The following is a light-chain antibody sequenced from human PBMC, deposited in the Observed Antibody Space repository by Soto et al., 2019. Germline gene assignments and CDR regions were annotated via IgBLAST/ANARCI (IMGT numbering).Light chain of an antibody. CDR3: QQYNNWPWT. Sequence: IVMTQSPATLSVSPWGREKVCCRASQSISGTLAWYQQKPGQAPRLLIHGASTRAPGFPARFSGSGSGTDFTLTISSLQSEDFAVYYCQQYNNWPWTFGQGTKVDIK. CDR2: GAS. CDR1: QSISGT. J-gene: IGKJ1*01. V-gene: IGKV3-15*01.